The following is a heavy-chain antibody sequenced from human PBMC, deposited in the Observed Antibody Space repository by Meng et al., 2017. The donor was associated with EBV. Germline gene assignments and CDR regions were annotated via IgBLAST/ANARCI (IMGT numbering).Heavy chain of an antibody. D-gene: IGHD6-13*01. V-gene: IGHV1-69*06. CDR2: IIPIFGTA. CDR1: GGTFSSYA. J-gene: IGHJ4*02. CDR3: ARAEIAAAGRLDY. Sequence: QAPVVQSGVEVKKPGASGKVSSKASGGTFSSYAISWVRQAPGQGLEWMGGIIPIFGTANYAQKFQGRVTITADKSTSTAYMELSSLRSEDTAVYYCARAEIAAAGRLDYWGQGTLVTVSS.